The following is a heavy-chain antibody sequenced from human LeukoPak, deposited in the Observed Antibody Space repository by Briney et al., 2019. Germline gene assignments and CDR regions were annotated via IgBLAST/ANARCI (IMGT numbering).Heavy chain of an antibody. J-gene: IGHJ4*02. CDR3: TRDNLNDYVWGSYRPSLYYFDY. CDR1: GFTFGDYA. Sequence: PGRSLRLSCTASGFTFGDYAMSWVRQAPGKGLEWVGFIRSKAYGGTTEYAASVKGRFTISRDDSKSIAYLQMNSLKTEDTAVYYCTRDNLNDYVWGSYRPSLYYFDYWGQGTLVTVSP. V-gene: IGHV3-49*04. D-gene: IGHD3-16*02. CDR2: IRSKAYGGTT.